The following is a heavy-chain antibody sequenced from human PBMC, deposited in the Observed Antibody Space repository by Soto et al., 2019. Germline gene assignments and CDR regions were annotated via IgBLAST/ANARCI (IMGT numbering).Heavy chain of an antibody. Sequence: QVQLVQSGAEVKKPGASVKVSCKSSGYTFSMSGISWVRQAPGQGLEWMGWISGYNGNTNYEQKFQDRVTMTTDTSTSTAYMEARSVRSDDTAVYYCAREGPRPYYYFGMDVWGQGTTVTVSS. CDR1: GYTFSMSG. V-gene: IGHV1-18*01. J-gene: IGHJ6*02. CDR2: ISGYNGNT. CDR3: AREGPRPYYYFGMDV.